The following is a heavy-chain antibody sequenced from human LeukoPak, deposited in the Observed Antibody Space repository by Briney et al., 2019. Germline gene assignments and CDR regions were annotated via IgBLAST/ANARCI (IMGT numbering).Heavy chain of an antibody. CDR3: ASLPSDPMVRGVANDAFDI. Sequence: KPSEILSLTCTVSGGSISSSSYYWGWIRQPPGKGLEWIGSIYYSGSTYYNPSLKSRVTISVDTSKNQFSLKLSSVTAADTAVYYCASLPSDPMVRGVANDAFDIWGQGTMVTVSS. D-gene: IGHD3-10*01. J-gene: IGHJ3*02. V-gene: IGHV4-39*01. CDR1: GGSISSSSYY. CDR2: IYYSGST.